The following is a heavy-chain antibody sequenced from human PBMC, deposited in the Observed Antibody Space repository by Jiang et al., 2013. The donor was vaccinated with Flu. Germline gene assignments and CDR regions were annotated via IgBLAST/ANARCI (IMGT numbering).Heavy chain of an antibody. Sequence: SGAEVKKPGASVKVSCKASGYTFTGYYMHWVRQAPGQGLEWMGWINPNSGGTNYAQKFQGRVTMTRDTSISTAYMELSRLRSDDTAVYYCARDRSYDILTGYYRIGDLMILDYWGQGTLVTVSS. CDR3: ARDRSYDILTGYYRIGDLMILDY. V-gene: IGHV1-2*02. J-gene: IGHJ4*02. D-gene: IGHD3-9*01. CDR2: INPNSGGT. CDR1: GYTFTGYY.